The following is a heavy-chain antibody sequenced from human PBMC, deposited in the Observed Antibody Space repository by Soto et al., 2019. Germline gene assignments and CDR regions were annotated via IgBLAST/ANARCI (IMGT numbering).Heavy chain of an antibody. J-gene: IGHJ6*02. D-gene: IGHD6-19*01. CDR3: ARDLLSIAVAGRVGAVYYYYGMDV. CDR1: GYTFTGYY. Sequence: GASVKVSCKASGYTFTGYYMHWVRQAPGQGLEWMGWINPNSGGTNYAQKFQGRVTMTRDTSISTAYMELSRLRSDDTAVYYCARDLLSIAVAGRVGAVYYYYGMDVWGQGTTVTVSS. V-gene: IGHV1-2*02. CDR2: INPNSGGT.